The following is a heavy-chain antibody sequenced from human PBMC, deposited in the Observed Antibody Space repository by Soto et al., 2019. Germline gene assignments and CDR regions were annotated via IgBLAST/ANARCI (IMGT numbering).Heavy chain of an antibody. J-gene: IGHJ4*02. V-gene: IGHV1-69*06. CDR3: ARATSVVVTAPFDY. Sequence: ASVKVSCKASGGTFSSYAISWVRQAPGQGLEWMGGIIPIFGTANYAQKFQGRVTITADKSTSTAYMELSSLRSEDTAVYYCARATSVVVTAPFDYWGQGTLVTVSS. CDR1: GGTFSSYA. D-gene: IGHD2-21*02. CDR2: IIPIFGTA.